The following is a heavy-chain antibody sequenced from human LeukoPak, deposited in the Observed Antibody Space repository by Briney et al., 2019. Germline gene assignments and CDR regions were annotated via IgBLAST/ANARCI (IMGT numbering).Heavy chain of an antibody. J-gene: IGHJ5*02. D-gene: IGHD1-26*01. V-gene: IGHV3-23*01. CDR3: AKDLDRRGFLSNWFGP. CDR2: ISGSGGST. CDR1: GFTFSSYA. Sequence: GGSLRLSCAASGFTFSSYAMRWVRQAPGKGREWVSAISGSGGSTYHADSVKGRFTISRDNSKNTLYLQMNSLRAEDTAVYCCAKDLDRRGFLSNWFGPWGQGTLVTVSS.